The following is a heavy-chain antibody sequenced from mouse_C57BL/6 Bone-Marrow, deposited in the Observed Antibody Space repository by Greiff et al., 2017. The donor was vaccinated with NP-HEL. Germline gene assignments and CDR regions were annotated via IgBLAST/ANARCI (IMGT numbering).Heavy chain of an antibody. V-gene: IGHV1-59*01. CDR3: ARGYSNYY. CDR2: IDPSDSYT. CDR1: GYTFTSYW. Sequence: VQLQQPGAELVRPGTSVKLSCKASGYTFTSYWMHWVKQRPGQGLEWIGVIDPSDSYTNYNQKFTGKATLTVDTSSSTAYMQLSSLTSEDSAVYYCARGYSNYYWGQGTTLTVSS. D-gene: IGHD2-5*01. J-gene: IGHJ2*01.